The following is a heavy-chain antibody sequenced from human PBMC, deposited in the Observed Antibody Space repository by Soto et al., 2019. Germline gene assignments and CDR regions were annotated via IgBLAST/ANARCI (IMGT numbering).Heavy chain of an antibody. D-gene: IGHD3-3*01. Sequence: GGSLRLSCAASGFTFSSYWMHWVRQAPGKGLVWVSRINSDGSSTSYADSVKGRFTISRDNAKNTLYLQMNSLRAEDTAVYYCASPHYDFWSGPPYYYYYYMDVWGKGTTVTVSS. J-gene: IGHJ6*03. V-gene: IGHV3-74*01. CDR1: GFTFSSYW. CDR2: INSDGSST. CDR3: ASPHYDFWSGPPYYYYYYMDV.